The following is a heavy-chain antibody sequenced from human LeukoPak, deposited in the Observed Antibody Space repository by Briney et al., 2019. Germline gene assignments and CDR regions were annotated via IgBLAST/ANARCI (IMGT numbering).Heavy chain of an antibody. CDR2: IYSGGST. J-gene: IGHJ4*02. D-gene: IGHD3-22*01. V-gene: IGHV3-53*01. Sequence: PGGSLRLSCAASGFTVSSNYMSWVRQAPGKGLEWVSVIYSGGSTYYADSVKGRFTISRDNSKNTLYLQMNSLRAKDTAVYYCASLSSGYYFPDDYWGQGTLVTVSS. CDR3: ASLSSGYYFPDDY. CDR1: GFTVSSNY.